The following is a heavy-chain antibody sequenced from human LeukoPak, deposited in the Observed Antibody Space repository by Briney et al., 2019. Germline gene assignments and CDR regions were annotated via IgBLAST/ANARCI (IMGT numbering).Heavy chain of an antibody. CDR3: TRDRSRAEDD. D-gene: IGHD1-14*01. CDR2: INQGGSDK. CDR1: GFTFSGHW. Sequence: RGSLRLSCAASGFTFSGHWMSWVRQAPGKGLEWVANINQGGSDKYYVDSVKGRFTISRDNANNLLYLQMNSLRGEDTAVYYCTRDRSRAEDDWGQGTLVTVSS. V-gene: IGHV3-7*01. J-gene: IGHJ4*02.